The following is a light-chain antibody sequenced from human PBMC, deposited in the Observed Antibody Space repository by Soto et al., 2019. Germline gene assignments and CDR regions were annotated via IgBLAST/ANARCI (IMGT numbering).Light chain of an antibody. CDR2: GNT. CDR1: SSNTGAGYD. Sequence: QSVLTQPPSVSGAPGQRVTISCTGSSSNTGAGYDVHWYQQVPGTAPKLLIYGNTKRPSGVPDRFSGSKSGTSASLAITGLQAEDEADYYCQSYYGSLSGSVFGGGTKLTVL. J-gene: IGLJ2*01. V-gene: IGLV1-40*01. CDR3: QSYYGSLSGSV.